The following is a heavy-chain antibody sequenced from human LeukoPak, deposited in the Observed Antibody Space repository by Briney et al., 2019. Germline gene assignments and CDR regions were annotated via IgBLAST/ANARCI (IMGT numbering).Heavy chain of an antibody. CDR3: ATPNDYGGNLFDY. CDR1: GGSISSYY. J-gene: IGHJ4*02. CDR2: IYTSGGT. D-gene: IGHD4-23*01. Sequence: SETLSLTCTVSGGSISSYYWSWIRQPARKGLEWIGRIYTSGGTNYNPSLKSRVTMSVDTSKNQFSLKLSSVTAADTAVYYCATPNDYGGNLFDYWGQGTLVTVSS. V-gene: IGHV4-4*07.